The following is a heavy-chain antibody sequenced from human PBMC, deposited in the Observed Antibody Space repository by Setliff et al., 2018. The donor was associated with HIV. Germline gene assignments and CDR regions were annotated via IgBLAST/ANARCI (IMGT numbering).Heavy chain of an antibody. V-gene: IGHV4-34*01. Sequence: ETLSLTCAVYGESFSDYYWSWIRQPPGKGLEWIGEINHSESTNYNPSLKSRVTVSVDTSKKQFSLRLSSVSAADTALYYCARGGGITWRSYSFDYWGHGTLVTVSS. D-gene: IGHD3-10*01. CDR2: INHSEST. CDR3: ARGGGITWRSYSFDY. J-gene: IGHJ4*01. CDR1: GESFSDYY.